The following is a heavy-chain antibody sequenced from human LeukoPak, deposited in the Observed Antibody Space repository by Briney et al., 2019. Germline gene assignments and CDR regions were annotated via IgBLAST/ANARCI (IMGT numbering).Heavy chain of an antibody. CDR2: IYTSGST. Sequence: PSETLSLTCTVSGGSISSGSYYWSWIRQPAGKGLEWIGRIYTSGSTNYNPSLKTRVTISVDKSKNQFSVKLSSVTAADTAVYYCARASHDYGDYSHFDYWGQGTLVTVSS. J-gene: IGHJ4*02. CDR1: GGSISSGSYY. V-gene: IGHV4-61*02. D-gene: IGHD4-17*01. CDR3: ARASHDYGDYSHFDY.